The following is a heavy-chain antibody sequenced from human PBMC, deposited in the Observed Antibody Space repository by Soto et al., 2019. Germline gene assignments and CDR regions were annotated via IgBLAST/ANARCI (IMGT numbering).Heavy chain of an antibody. CDR3: ARHIAARGVDV. J-gene: IGHJ6*02. Sequence: QVQLVESGGGVVQPGRSLRLSCAASGFTFSSYAMHWVRQAPGKGLEWVAVISYDGSNKYYADSVKGRFTISRDNSKNTLYLQMNSLRAEDTAVYYGARHIAARGVDVWGQGTTVTVSS. CDR2: ISYDGSNK. CDR1: GFTFSSYA. D-gene: IGHD6-6*01. V-gene: IGHV3-30-3*01.